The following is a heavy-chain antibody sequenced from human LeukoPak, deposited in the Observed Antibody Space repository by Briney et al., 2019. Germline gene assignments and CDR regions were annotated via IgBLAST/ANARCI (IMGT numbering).Heavy chain of an antibody. J-gene: IGHJ4*02. V-gene: IGHV3-33*01. Sequence: GRSLRLSCAASGFTFSSYGMHWVRQAPGKGLEWVAVMWYDGSNKYYADSVKGRFTISRDNSKNTLYLQMDSLRVKDTAVYYCARDPGVRWLVGFDYWGQGTLVTVSS. CDR2: MWYDGSNK. CDR3: ARDPGVRWLVGFDY. D-gene: IGHD6-19*01. CDR1: GFTFSSYG.